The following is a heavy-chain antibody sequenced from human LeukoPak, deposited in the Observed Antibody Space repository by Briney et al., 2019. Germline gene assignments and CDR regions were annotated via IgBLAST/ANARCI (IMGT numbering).Heavy chain of an antibody. D-gene: IGHD1-20*01. CDR2: ISYDGSNK. V-gene: IGHV3-30-3*01. CDR1: GFTFSSYG. CDR3: ARDNWNFDY. Sequence: GGSLRLSCAASGFTFSSYGMHWVRQAPGKGLEWVAVISYDGSNKDYADSVKGRFTISRDNPKNTLHLQMNSLRAEDTAVYYCARDNWNFDYWGQGTLVTVSS. J-gene: IGHJ4*02.